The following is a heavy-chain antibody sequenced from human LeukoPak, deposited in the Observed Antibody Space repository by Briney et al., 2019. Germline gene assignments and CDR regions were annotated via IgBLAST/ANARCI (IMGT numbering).Heavy chain of an antibody. CDR2: FYYSGST. J-gene: IGHJ5*02. V-gene: IGHV4-39*07. CDR3: ASRLRGKDARNRFDP. CDR1: GGSITSSSYY. D-gene: IGHD3-16*01. Sequence: PSETLSLTCTVSGGSITSSSYYWGWIRQPPGKGLQWIGSFYYSGSTYYNPSLKSRVTISVDTSKNQFSLKLSSVTAADTAVYYCASRLRGKDARNRFDPWGQGTLVTVSS.